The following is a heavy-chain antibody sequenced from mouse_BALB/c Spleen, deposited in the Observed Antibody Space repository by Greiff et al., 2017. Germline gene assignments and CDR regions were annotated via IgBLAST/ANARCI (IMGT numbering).Heavy chain of an antibody. D-gene: IGHD2-3*01. V-gene: IGHV2-9*02. CDR2: IWAGGST. J-gene: IGHJ4*01. Sequence: QVQLKESGPGLVAPSQSLSITCTVSGFSLTSYGVHWVRQPPGKGLEWLGVIWAGGSTNYNSALMSRLSISKDNSKSQVFLKMNSLQTDDTAMYYCARERSYDGRYYAMDYWGQGTSVTVSS. CDR3: ARERSYDGRYYAMDY. CDR1: GFSLTSYG.